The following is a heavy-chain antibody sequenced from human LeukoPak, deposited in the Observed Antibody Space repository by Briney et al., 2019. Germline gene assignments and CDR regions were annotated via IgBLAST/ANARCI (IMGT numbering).Heavy chain of an antibody. CDR2: IIPILGIA. V-gene: IGHV1-69*04. J-gene: IGHJ4*02. Sequence: SVKVSCKASGGTFSSYAISWVRQAPRQGLGWMGRIIPILGIANYAQKFQGRVTITADKSTSTAYMELSSLRSEDTAVYYCARSRYFDWLKTPTTSDYWGQGTLVTVSS. D-gene: IGHD3-9*01. CDR3: ARSRYFDWLKTPTTSDY. CDR1: GGTFSSYA.